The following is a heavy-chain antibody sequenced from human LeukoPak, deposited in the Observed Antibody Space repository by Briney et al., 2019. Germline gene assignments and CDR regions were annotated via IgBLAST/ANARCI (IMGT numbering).Heavy chain of an antibody. CDR1: GGSISSYY. D-gene: IGHD3-22*01. CDR2: IYYGGST. J-gene: IGHJ4*02. Sequence: PSETLSLTCTVSGGSISSYYWSWIRQPPGKGLEWIGYIYYGGSTNYNPSLKSRVTISVDTSKNQFSLKLSSVAAADTAVYYCALYYYDSSGYYPWWGQGTLVTVSS. V-gene: IGHV4-59*01. CDR3: ALYYYDSSGYYPW.